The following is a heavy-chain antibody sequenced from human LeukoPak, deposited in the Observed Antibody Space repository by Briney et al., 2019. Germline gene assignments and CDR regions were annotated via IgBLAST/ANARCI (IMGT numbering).Heavy chain of an antibody. Sequence: SVKVSCKASGGTFSSYAISWVRQAPGQGLEWMGGIIPIFGTADYAQKFQGRVTITADESTSTAYMDLSSLRSDDTAVYYCARDPLYTSSWYVVPDYWGQGTLVTVSS. D-gene: IGHD6-13*01. V-gene: IGHV1-69*13. CDR3: ARDPLYTSSWYVVPDY. CDR1: GGTFSSYA. CDR2: IIPIFGTA. J-gene: IGHJ4*02.